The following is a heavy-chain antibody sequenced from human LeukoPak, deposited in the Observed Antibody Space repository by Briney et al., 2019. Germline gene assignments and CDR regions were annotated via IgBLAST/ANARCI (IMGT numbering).Heavy chain of an antibody. V-gene: IGHV3-48*04. CDR3: ARDGDWAAAAGIGWFKYYYGMDV. Sequence: PGESLRLSCAAAGFTFSSYSMNWVRQAPGKGLEWVSYISSSSTTIYYADSVKGRFTISRDNAKNSLYLQMNSLRAEDTAVYYCARDGDWAAAAGIGWFKYYYGMDVWGQGTTVTVSS. CDR2: ISSSSTTI. D-gene: IGHD6-13*01. CDR1: GFTFSSYS. J-gene: IGHJ6*02.